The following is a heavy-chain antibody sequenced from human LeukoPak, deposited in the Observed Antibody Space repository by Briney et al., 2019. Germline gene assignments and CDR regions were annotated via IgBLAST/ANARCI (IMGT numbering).Heavy chain of an antibody. CDR2: INPNSGGT. J-gene: IGHJ4*02. V-gene: IGHV1-2*02. D-gene: IGHD6-25*01. Sequence: GASVKVSCKASGYTFSGYYMHWVRQAPGQGLEWMGWINPNSGGTHYAQKFQGRATMTRDTSITTVYTELGRLRSDDTAVYYCARGSAYTSVYYFDYWGQGTLVTVSS. CDR1: GYTFSGYY. CDR3: ARGSAYTSVYYFDY.